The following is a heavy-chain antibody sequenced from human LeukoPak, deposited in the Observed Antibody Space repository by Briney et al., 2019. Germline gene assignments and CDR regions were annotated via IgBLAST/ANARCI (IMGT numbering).Heavy chain of an antibody. J-gene: IGHJ6*02. CDR3: ARDLYDSSGHYYNYYYGMDV. CDR1: GFTFSSYG. V-gene: IGHV3-30*03. CDR2: ISYDGSNK. Sequence: RSGGSLRLSCAASGFTFSSYGMHWVRQAPGKGLEWVAVISYDGSNKYYADSVKGRFTISRDNAKNSLHLQMNTLRAEDTAVYYSARDLYDSSGHYYNYYYGMDVWGQGTTVTVSS. D-gene: IGHD3-22*01.